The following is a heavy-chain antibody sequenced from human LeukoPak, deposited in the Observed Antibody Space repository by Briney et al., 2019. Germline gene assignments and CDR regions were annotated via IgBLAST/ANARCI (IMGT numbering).Heavy chain of an antibody. J-gene: IGHJ4*02. Sequence: GGSLRLSCAASGFTFDDYAMHWVRQAPGKGLEWVSGISWNSGSIGYADSVKGRFTISRDNAKNSLYLQMNSLRAEDTALYYCAKDKYFDFYYFDYWGQGTLVTVSS. CDR2: ISWNSGSI. CDR1: GFTFDDYA. CDR3: AKDKYFDFYYFDY. D-gene: IGHD3-9*01. V-gene: IGHV3-9*01.